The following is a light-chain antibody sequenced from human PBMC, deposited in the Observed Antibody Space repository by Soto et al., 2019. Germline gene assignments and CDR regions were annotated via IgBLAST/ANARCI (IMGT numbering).Light chain of an antibody. Sequence: QSALTQPASVSGSPGQSITISCTGTSSDVGGYNYVSWYQQHPGKAPKLMIYDVSNRPSGVSNRFSGSKSGNMASLTISGLQAEDEADYYCSSYTSSSTLAVFGGGTKLTVL. CDR3: SSYTSSSTLAV. CDR1: SSDVGGYNY. CDR2: DVS. V-gene: IGLV2-14*01. J-gene: IGLJ3*02.